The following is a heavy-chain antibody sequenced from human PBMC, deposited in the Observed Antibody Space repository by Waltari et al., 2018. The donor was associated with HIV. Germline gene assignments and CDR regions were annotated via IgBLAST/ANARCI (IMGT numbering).Heavy chain of an antibody. D-gene: IGHD6-13*01. J-gene: IGHJ6*02. V-gene: IGHV3-74*01. CDR1: GCTLSSSW. CDR3: ASGYSSSWRSDYYYYGMDV. CDR2: INSDGSST. Sequence: EVQLVSSGGGLVQPGGSLRLSCAASGCTLSSSWMYWVSQAPGKGLVWVSLINSDGSSTSYADSVKGRFTISRDNAKNTLYLQMNSLRAEDTAVYYCASGYSSSWRSDYYYYGMDVWGQGTTVTVSS.